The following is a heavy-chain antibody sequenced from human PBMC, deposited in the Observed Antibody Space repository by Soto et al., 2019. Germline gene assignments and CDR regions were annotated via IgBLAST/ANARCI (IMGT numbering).Heavy chain of an antibody. CDR3: ARSQGSSTSLEIYYYYDYGMDV. V-gene: IGHV1-69*01. D-gene: IGHD2-2*01. CDR2: IIPIPGTA. J-gene: IGHJ6*02. CDR1: GGTFSSYA. Sequence: QVQLVQSGAEVKKPGSSVKVSCKASGGTFSSYAISWVRQAPGQGLEWMGGIIPIPGTANYAQKFQGRVTITADESTSTAYMELSSLRSEDTAVYYCARSQGSSTSLEIYYYYDYGMDVWGQRTTVTVSS.